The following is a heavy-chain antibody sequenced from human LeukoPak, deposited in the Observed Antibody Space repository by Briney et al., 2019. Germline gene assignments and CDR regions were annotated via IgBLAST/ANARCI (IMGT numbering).Heavy chain of an antibody. D-gene: IGHD3-9*01. Sequence: PSETLSLTCAVYGGSFSGYYWSWIRQPPGKGLEWIGEINHSGSTNYNPPLKSRVTISVDTSKNQFSLKLSSVTAADTAVYYCARGPHYDILTGYYNPGDFDYWGQGTLVTVSS. CDR2: INHSGST. J-gene: IGHJ4*02. V-gene: IGHV4-34*01. CDR3: ARGPHYDILTGYYNPGDFDY. CDR1: GGSFSGYY.